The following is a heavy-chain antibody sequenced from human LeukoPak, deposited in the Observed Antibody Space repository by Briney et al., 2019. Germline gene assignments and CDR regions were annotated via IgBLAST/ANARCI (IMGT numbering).Heavy chain of an antibody. V-gene: IGHV4-4*02. CDR1: GGSISSSTW. J-gene: IGHJ6*04. CDR2: IYHGGNT. CDR3: AREDPPFDYGMDV. D-gene: IGHD3-16*01. Sequence: SETLSLTCSVSGGSISSSTWWTWVRQPPGKGLQWIGEIYHGGNTNYNPSLKGRVTISVDKSKNQFSLRLNSVTAADTAVYYCAREDPPFDYGMDVWGKGTTVIVSP.